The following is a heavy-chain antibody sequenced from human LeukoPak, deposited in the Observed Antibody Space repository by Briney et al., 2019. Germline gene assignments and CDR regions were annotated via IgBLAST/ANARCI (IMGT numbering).Heavy chain of an antibody. CDR2: TSGSGGSS. V-gene: IGHV3-23*01. D-gene: IGHD4-17*01. Sequence: GGSLRLSCAASGFTFSTFAMNWVRLAPGKGPEWVSGTSGSGGSSYYADSVRGRFTISRDNSKSMLYLQISRLRAEDTALYFCAKDLSLTLTTDYSYGMDVWGQGTTVTVSS. CDR1: GFTFSTFA. CDR3: AKDLSLTLTTDYSYGMDV. J-gene: IGHJ6*02.